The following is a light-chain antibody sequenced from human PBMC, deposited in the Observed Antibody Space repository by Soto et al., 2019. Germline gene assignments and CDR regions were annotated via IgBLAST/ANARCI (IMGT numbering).Light chain of an antibody. Sequence: EIVMTQSPATLSVSPRERATLSCGASQSVRSNLAWYQQKPGQAPRLLIYGASTRATGFPARFSGSGSGTEITLTICSLQSEDFEVYHCQQYNNWPLTFGGGTKVETK. V-gene: IGKV3-15*01. J-gene: IGKJ4*01. CDR2: GAS. CDR1: QSVRSN. CDR3: QQYNNWPLT.